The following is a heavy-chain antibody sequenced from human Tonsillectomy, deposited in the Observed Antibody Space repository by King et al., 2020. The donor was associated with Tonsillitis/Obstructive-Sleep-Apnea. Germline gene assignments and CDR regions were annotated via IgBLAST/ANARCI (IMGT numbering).Heavy chain of an antibody. CDR3: ASHYYVSSGYYYFDY. J-gene: IGHJ4*02. CDR1: GGAFSSYA. Sequence: QLVQSGAEVKKPGSSVKVSCKASGGAFSSYAISWVRQAPGQGLEWMGGIIPLFVVANYAQKFQGRITITADKSTTTAYMELSSLRSEDTAMYYCASHYYVSSGYYYFDYWGQGTLVTVSS. CDR2: IIPLFVVA. D-gene: IGHD3-22*01. V-gene: IGHV1-69*10.